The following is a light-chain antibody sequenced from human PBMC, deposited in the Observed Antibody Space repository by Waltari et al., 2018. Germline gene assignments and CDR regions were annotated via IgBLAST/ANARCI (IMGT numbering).Light chain of an antibody. V-gene: IGKV1-5*01. CDR2: DAS. CDR1: QTITGW. CDR3: QQYLLFWT. J-gene: IGKJ1*01. Sequence: DIQMTQSPSPLSASVADRVTITCRASQTITGWLAWYQQKPGKAPDLLIHDASTLESGVPPRFSGSGSGTEFTLTISSVQPEDVATYYCQQYLLFWTFGQGTRVEIK.